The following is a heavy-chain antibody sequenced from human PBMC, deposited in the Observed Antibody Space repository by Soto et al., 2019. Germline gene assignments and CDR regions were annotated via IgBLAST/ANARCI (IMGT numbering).Heavy chain of an antibody. Sequence: QVQLVQSGAEVKKPGASVKVSCQASGYTFTSYYMDWVRQAPGQGLAWMGIINPSGGSTRYAQKFQGRVTRTRDTSTSTVYMELSSLRSEDTAVYYCERGTLLRFLDWLSFDYWAQGTLVTVSS. D-gene: IGHD3-3*01. CDR2: INPSGGST. CDR3: ERGTLLRFLDWLSFDY. CDR1: GYTFTSYY. V-gene: IGHV1-46*01. J-gene: IGHJ4*02.